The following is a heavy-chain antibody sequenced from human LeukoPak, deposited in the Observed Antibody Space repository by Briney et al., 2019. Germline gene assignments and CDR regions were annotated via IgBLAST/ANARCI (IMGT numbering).Heavy chain of an antibody. CDR3: ARGVVPAALDAFDI. J-gene: IGHJ3*02. CDR1: GFTFSSYG. D-gene: IGHD2-2*01. V-gene: IGHV3-30*02. Sequence: GGSLGLSCAASGFTFSSYGMHWVRKAPGKGLEWVAFIRYDGSNKYYADSVKGRFTISRDNSKNTLYLQMNSLRAEDTAVYYCARGVVPAALDAFDIWGQGTMVTVSS. CDR2: IRYDGSNK.